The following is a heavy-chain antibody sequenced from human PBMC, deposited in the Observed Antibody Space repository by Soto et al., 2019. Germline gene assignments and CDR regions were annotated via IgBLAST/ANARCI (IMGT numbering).Heavy chain of an antibody. CDR2: IYHSGST. CDR1: SGSISSSNW. D-gene: IGHD3-10*01. Sequence: SETLSLTCAVSSGSISSSNWWSWVRQPPGKGLEWIGEIYHSGSTNYNPSLKSRVTISVDKSKNQFSLKLSSVTAADTAVYYCARDSLPYYYGSGSYYKGAFDIWGQGTMVTVSS. J-gene: IGHJ3*02. CDR3: ARDSLPYYYGSGSYYKGAFDI. V-gene: IGHV4-4*02.